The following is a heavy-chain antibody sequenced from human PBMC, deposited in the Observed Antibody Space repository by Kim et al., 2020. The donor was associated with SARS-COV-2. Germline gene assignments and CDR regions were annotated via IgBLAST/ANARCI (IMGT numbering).Heavy chain of an antibody. Sequence: GGSLRLSCADSGFTFSNYAMHWVRQAPGKGLEYVSAISSNGGSTYYANSVKGRFTISRDNSKNTLYLQMGSLRAEDMAVYYCARDQLEPTFGHYYCYGMDVWGQGTTVTVSS. CDR3: ARDQLEPTFGHYYCYGMDV. CDR2: ISSNGGST. V-gene: IGHV3-64*01. J-gene: IGHJ6*02. CDR1: GFTFSNYA. D-gene: IGHD1-1*01.